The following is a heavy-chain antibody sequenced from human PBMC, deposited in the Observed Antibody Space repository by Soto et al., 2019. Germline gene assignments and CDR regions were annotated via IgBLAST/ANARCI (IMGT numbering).Heavy chain of an antibody. Sequence: GGSLRLSCAASGFTFSSYAMHWVRQAPGKGLEWVAVISYDGSNKYYADSVKGRFTISRDNSKNTLYLQMNSLRAEDTAVYYCARDSTLTGIAAAGFDYWSQGTLVTVSS. CDR1: GFTFSSYA. D-gene: IGHD6-13*01. J-gene: IGHJ4*02. V-gene: IGHV3-30-3*01. CDR3: ARDSTLTGIAAAGFDY. CDR2: ISYDGSNK.